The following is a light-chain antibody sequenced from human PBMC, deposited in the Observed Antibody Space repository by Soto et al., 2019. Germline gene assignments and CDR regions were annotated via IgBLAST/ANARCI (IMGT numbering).Light chain of an antibody. CDR2: ATS. V-gene: IGKV3-20*01. CDR1: QSVSSSY. Sequence: EIVLTQSPDTLSLSPWERATLSCRASQSVSSSYLAWYQQRPGQAPRLLIYATSTRATGIPDRFSGSGSGTDFTLTISRLEPEDFAVYYCQQYGSSPSPFGGGTKVEIK. CDR3: QQYGSSPSP. J-gene: IGKJ4*01.